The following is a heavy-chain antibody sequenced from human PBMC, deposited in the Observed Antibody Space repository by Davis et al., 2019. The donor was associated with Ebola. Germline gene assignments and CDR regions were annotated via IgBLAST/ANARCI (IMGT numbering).Heavy chain of an antibody. Sequence: KVSCKDSGNSFTSHWIGWVRQEPGKGLEWMGIIFPGDSGIRYSPSFQGQVTIPADKSISTVYLQWSGLKASDTAMYYCARMGKSYYDSLWDYWGQGTLVTVSS. CDR2: IFPGDSGI. D-gene: IGHD3-10*01. CDR1: GNSFTSHW. J-gene: IGHJ4*02. V-gene: IGHV5-51*01. CDR3: ARMGKSYYDSLWDY.